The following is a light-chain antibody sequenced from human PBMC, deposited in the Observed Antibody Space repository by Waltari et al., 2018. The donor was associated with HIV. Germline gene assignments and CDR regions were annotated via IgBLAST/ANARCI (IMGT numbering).Light chain of an antibody. CDR2: WAS. J-gene: IGKJ1*01. Sequence: DIVMTQSPDSLAVSLGERATINCKSSQSVLYSSNNKNYLAWYQQKPGQPPKLLIYWASTRESGVPDRFNGSGSGTDFTLTISSLQAEYVAVYYCQQYYSTPWTFGQGTKVEIK. CDR3: QQYYSTPWT. V-gene: IGKV4-1*01. CDR1: QSVLYSSNNKNY.